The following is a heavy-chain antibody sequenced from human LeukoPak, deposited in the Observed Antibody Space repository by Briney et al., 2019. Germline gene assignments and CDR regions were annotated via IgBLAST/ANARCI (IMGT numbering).Heavy chain of an antibody. V-gene: IGHV3-21*01. CDR2: ISSSSSYI. Sequence: PGGSLRLSCAASGFTFSSYAMSWVRQAPGKGLEWVSSISSSSSYIYYADSVKGRFTISRDNAKNSLYLQMNSLRAEDTAVYYCATVDTAMAAFDYWGQGTLVTVSS. J-gene: IGHJ4*02. D-gene: IGHD5-18*01. CDR1: GFTFSSYA. CDR3: ATVDTAMAAFDY.